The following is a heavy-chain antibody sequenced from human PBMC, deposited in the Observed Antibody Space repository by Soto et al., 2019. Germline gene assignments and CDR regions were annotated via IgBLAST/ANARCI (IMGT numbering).Heavy chain of an antibody. CDR2: MNPNSGNT. J-gene: IGHJ6*02. D-gene: IGHD3-22*01. Sequence: ASVKVSCKASGYTFTSYDINWVRQATGQGLEWMGWMNPNSGNTGYAQKFQGRVTMTRNTSISTAYMELSSLRSEDTAVYYCTRWLPVRGYYGMDVWGQGTTVTVFS. CDR3: TRWLPVRGYYGMDV. V-gene: IGHV1-8*01. CDR1: GYTFTSYD.